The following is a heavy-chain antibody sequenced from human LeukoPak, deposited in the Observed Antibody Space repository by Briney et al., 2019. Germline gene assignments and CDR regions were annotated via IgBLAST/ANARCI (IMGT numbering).Heavy chain of an antibody. CDR2: IYYSGST. Sequence: SETLSLTCTVSGGSISSYYWSWIRQPPGKGLEWIGYIYYSGSTYYNPSLKSRVTISVDTSKNQFSLKLSSVTAADTAVYYCARAGLRYWFDPWGQGTLVTVSS. V-gene: IGHV4-59*12. J-gene: IGHJ5*02. CDR3: ARAGLRYWFDP. D-gene: IGHD4-17*01. CDR1: GGSISSYY.